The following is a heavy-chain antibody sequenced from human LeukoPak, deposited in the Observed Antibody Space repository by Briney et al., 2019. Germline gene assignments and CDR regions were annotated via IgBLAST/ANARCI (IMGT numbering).Heavy chain of an antibody. V-gene: IGHV1-18*01. D-gene: IGHD1-26*01. CDR2: ISAYNGNT. CDR1: GYTFTSYG. Sequence: ASVKVSCKASGYTFTSYGISWVRQAPGQGLEWMGWISAYNGNTNYAQKLQGRVTMTTDTSTSTAYMELRSLRSDDTAVYYCARLEWELNGNNWFDPWGQGTLVTVSS. J-gene: IGHJ5*02. CDR3: ARLEWELNGNNWFDP.